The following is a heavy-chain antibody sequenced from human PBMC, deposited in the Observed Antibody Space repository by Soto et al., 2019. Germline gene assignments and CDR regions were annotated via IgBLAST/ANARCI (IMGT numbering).Heavy chain of an antibody. Sequence: GSLRLSCAATGFTFNTYNMNWIRQAPGKGLEWASSISSTSSYIYYADSVRGRFTISRDNTKSSLFLQMNSLGVEDTAVYYCARGGGGGLFEHWGQGVLVTVSS. CDR3: ARGGGGGLFEH. V-gene: IGHV3-21*06. J-gene: IGHJ4*02. D-gene: IGHD2-21*01. CDR1: GFTFNTYN. CDR2: ISSTSSYI.